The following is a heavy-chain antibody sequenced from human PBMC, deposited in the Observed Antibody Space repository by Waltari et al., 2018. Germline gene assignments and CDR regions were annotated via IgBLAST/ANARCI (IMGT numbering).Heavy chain of an antibody. CDR1: GGSISTSNW. CDR3: ARTGNNYSFDY. Sequence: QVLLQESGPGLVKPSGTLSLTCAVSGGSISTSNWWNWVRQPPGKGLEWIGEIHHSGATNYSPSLRSQVTMSIDKSKNQLSLILTSVTAADTAVYYCARTGNNYSFDYWGQGTLVTVSS. CDR2: IHHSGAT. J-gene: IGHJ4*02. D-gene: IGHD3-10*01. V-gene: IGHV4-4*02.